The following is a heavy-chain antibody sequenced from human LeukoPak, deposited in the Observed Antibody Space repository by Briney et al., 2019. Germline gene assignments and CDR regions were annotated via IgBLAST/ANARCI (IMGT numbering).Heavy chain of an antibody. CDR2: ISGSGGST. J-gene: IGHJ5*02. CDR1: GFTFSSYA. D-gene: IGHD2-2*02. CDR3: AKATVVVPAAIAGFDP. V-gene: IGHV3-23*01. Sequence: GGSLRLSCAASGFTFSSYAMSWVRQAPGKGLEWVSAISGSGGSTYYADSVEGRFTISRDNSKNTLYLQMNSLRAEDTAVYYCAKATVVVPAAIAGFDPWGQGTLVTVSS.